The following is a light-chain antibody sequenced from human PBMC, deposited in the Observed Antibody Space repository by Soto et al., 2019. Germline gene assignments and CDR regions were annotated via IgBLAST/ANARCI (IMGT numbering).Light chain of an antibody. J-gene: IGKJ2*01. CDR3: XXXGGSPPYT. CDR2: GAS. CDR1: QSLSSSY. V-gene: IGKV3-20*01. Sequence: EIVLTQSPGTLSLSPGERATLSCRASQSLSSSYLAWYQQKPGQAPRLLIYGASSRATGIPDRFSGSRSGTXXXXXXXXXEPEXFAXXXXXXXGGSPPYTFGQGTKVEIK.